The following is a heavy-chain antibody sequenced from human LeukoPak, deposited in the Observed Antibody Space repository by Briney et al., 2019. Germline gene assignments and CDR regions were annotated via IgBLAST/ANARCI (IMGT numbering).Heavy chain of an antibody. CDR1: GYTFTSYG. CDR2: ISPFNGNT. J-gene: IGHJ4*02. V-gene: IGHV1-18*01. D-gene: IGHD2-2*01. Sequence: ASVKVSCKASGYTFTSYGISWVRQAPGQGLEWMGWISPFNGNTVYAQNLQGRVTMTSDTSTRTAYMGLRSVRSDDTAVYYCARAVIPVAVKPAFDYWGQGTLVTVSS. CDR3: ARAVIPVAVKPAFDY.